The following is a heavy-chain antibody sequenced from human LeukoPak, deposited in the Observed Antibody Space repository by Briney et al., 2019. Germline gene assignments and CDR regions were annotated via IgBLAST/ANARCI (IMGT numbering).Heavy chain of an antibody. CDR1: GGSISSYY. D-gene: IGHD6-19*01. CDR2: IYYSGST. CDR3: ASVHSGWYNY. Sequence: PSETLSLTCTVSGGSISSYYWSWIRQPPGKGLEWIGYIYYSGSTNYNPSLKSRVTISVDTSKNQFSLKLSSVTAADTAVYYCASVHSGWYNYWGQGTLVTVSS. J-gene: IGHJ4*02. V-gene: IGHV4-59*08.